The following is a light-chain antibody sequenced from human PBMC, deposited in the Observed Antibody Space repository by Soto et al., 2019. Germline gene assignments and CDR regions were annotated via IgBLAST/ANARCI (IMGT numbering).Light chain of an antibody. J-gene: IGLJ3*02. Sequence: QSVLTQPPSASGTPGQRVTISCSGGSSNIGVNTVNWYQQLPGTAPKLLIYGNSNRPSGVPDRFSGSKSGTSASLAITGLQAEDEADYYCQSYDSSLSGSRVFGGGTKLTVL. CDR3: QSYDSSLSGSRV. V-gene: IGLV1-40*01. CDR1: SSNIGVNT. CDR2: GNS.